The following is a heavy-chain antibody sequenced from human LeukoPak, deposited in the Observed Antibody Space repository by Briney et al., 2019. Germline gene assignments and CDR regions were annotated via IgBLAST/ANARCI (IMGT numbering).Heavy chain of an antibody. CDR2: ISYDGSNK. J-gene: IGHJ4*02. D-gene: IGHD6-6*01. V-gene: IGHV3-30*19. CDR1: GFSFSNCG. CDR3: ARSYSSSSPNPDFDY. Sequence: QAGGSLRLSCAASGFSFSNCGMHWVRQAPGKGLEWVAVISYDGSNKYYADSVKGRFTISRDNSKNTLYLQMNSLRAEDTAVYYCARSYSSSSPNPDFDYWGQGTLVTVSS.